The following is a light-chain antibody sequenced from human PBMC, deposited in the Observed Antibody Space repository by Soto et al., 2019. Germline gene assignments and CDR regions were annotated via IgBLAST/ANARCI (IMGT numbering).Light chain of an antibody. CDR1: QSVSSY. V-gene: IGKV3-11*01. CDR3: QQYHNLPPFT. Sequence: EIVLTQSPATLSLSPGERATLSCRASQSVSSYLAWYQQKPGQAPRLLIYDASNRATGIPARFSGSGSGTDFTLTISSVEPEDFAAYYCQQYHNLPPFTFGQGTKLEIK. CDR2: DAS. J-gene: IGKJ2*01.